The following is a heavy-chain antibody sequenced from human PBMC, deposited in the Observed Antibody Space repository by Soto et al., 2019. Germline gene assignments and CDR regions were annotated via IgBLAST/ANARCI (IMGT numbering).Heavy chain of an antibody. CDR3: ARHGQRGSSPYYYGMDV. V-gene: IGHV4-39*01. Sequence: QLQLQESGPGLVKPSETLSLTCTVSGGSISSSSYYWGWIRQPPGKGLEWIGSIYYSGSTYYNPSLKSRVTISVDTSKNQFSLKLSSVTAADTAVYYCARHGQRGSSPYYYGMDVWGQGTTVTVSS. CDR2: IYYSGST. CDR1: GGSISSSSYY. J-gene: IGHJ6*02. D-gene: IGHD6-6*01.